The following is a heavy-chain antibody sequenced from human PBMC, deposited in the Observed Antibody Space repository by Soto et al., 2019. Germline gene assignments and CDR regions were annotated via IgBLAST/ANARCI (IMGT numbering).Heavy chain of an antibody. V-gene: IGHV3-48*02. D-gene: IGHD6-19*01. J-gene: IGHJ4*02. Sequence: PGGSLRLSCAASGFTLSTYAMNWVRQAPGKGLEWVSYISRSSNSIYYADSVKGRFTITRDDAKNSLYLHMNSLRDEDTAVYYCARRGVGSGWKGDFWGQGTPVTVSS. CDR3: ARRGVGSGWKGDF. CDR1: GFTLSTYA. CDR2: ISRSSNSI.